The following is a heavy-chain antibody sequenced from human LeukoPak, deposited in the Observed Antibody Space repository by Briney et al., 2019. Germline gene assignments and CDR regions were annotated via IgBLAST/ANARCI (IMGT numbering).Heavy chain of an antibody. V-gene: IGHV3-15*01. CDR3: TTAETIWWLPFGP. CDR2: IKSKTDGGTT. Sequence: GGSLRLSCAASGFTFSNAWMSWVRQAPGKGLEWVGRIKSKTDGGTTDYAAPVKGRFTISRDDSKNTLYLQMNSLKTEDTAVYYCTTAETIWWLPFGPWGQGTLVTVSS. CDR1: GFTFSNAW. D-gene: IGHD5-12*01. J-gene: IGHJ5*02.